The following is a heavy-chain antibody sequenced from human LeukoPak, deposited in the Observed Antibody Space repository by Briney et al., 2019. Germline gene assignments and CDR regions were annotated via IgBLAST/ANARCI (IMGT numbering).Heavy chain of an antibody. D-gene: IGHD1-26*01. V-gene: IGHV4-39*01. Sequence: SETLSLTCTVSGGSISSSSYYWGWIRQPPGKGLEWIGSIYYSGSTYYNPSLKSRVTISVDTSKNQFSLKLSSVTAADTAVYYCARHGADKLFDYWGQGTLVTVSS. CDR3: ARHGADKLFDY. CDR1: GGSISSSSYY. CDR2: IYYSGST. J-gene: IGHJ4*02.